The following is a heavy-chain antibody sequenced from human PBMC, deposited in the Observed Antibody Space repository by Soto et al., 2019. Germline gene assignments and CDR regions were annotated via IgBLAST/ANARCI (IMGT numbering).Heavy chain of an antibody. J-gene: IGHJ6*02. Sequence: SETLSLTCTVSGGSISSGGYYWSWIRQHPGKGLEWIGYIYYSGSTYYNPSLKSRVTISVDTSKNQFSLKLSSVTAADTAVYYCARTAPLRTTGGGYYYYGMDVWGQGTTVTVSS. D-gene: IGHD1-7*01. CDR3: ARTAPLRTTGGGYYYYGMDV. CDR1: GGSISSGGYY. CDR2: IYYSGST. V-gene: IGHV4-31*03.